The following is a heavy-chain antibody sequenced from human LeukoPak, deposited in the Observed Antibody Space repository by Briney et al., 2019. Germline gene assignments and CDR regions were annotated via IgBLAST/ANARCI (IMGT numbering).Heavy chain of an antibody. CDR3: ARDRHCSSTSCPAPLDY. J-gene: IGHJ4*02. CDR1: GYTFTGYY. Sequence: ASVKVSCKASGYTFTGYYMHWVRQAPGQGLEWMGWINPNSGGTNYAQKFQGRVTMTRDTSISTAYMELSRLRSDDTAVYYCARDRHCSSTSCPAPLDYWGQGTLVTVSS. V-gene: IGHV1-2*02. CDR2: INPNSGGT. D-gene: IGHD2-2*01.